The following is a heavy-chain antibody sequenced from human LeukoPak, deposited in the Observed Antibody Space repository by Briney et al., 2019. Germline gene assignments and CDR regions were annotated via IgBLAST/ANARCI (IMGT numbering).Heavy chain of an antibody. D-gene: IGHD1-26*01. J-gene: IGHJ4*02. V-gene: IGHV1-46*01. CDR3: ARDPSGSWQWFDY. CDR1: GYTFTSYY. Sequence: GASVTVSCKASGYTFTSYYMHWVRQAPAQGLEWMGVINPNGGSTTYAQKFQGRVTMTRDRSTTTVYMELSSLRSEDTAVYYCARDPSGSWQWFDYWGQGTLVTVSS. CDR2: INPNGGST.